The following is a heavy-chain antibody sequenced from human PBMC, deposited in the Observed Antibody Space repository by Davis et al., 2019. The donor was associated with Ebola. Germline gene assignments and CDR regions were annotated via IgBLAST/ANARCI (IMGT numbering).Heavy chain of an antibody. J-gene: IGHJ3*02. V-gene: IGHV3-30*14. D-gene: IGHD2-2*01. CDR1: GFTFSSYA. CDR2: ISYDGSNK. CDR3: ARMVLVPAAMRDAFDI. Sequence: PGGSLRLSCAASGFTFSSYAMHWVRQAPGKGLEWVAVISYDGSNKYYADSVKGRFTISRHNSKNTVYLQMNSLRAEDTALYYCARMVLVPAAMRDAFDIWGQGTMVTVSS.